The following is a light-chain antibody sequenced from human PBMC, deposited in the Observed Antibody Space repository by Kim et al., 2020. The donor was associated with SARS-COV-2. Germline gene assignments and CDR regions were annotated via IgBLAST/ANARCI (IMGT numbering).Light chain of an antibody. J-gene: IGLJ1*01. V-gene: IGLV2-18*02. CDR2: DVT. CDR3: SSYTTTWTYV. Sequence: GQSVTVSCTGTSNDIGSTNRVSLYQQPPGTAPKLIIYDVTNRPSGVPDRFSGSKSANTASLTISGLQAEDEADYFCSSYTTTWTYVFGTGTKVTVL. CDR1: SNDIGSTNR.